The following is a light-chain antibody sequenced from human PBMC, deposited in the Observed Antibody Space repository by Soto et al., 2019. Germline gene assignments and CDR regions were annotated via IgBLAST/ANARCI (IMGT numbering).Light chain of an antibody. CDR2: DAS. CDR3: QQHNSSPWT. J-gene: IGKJ1*01. V-gene: IGKV1-5*01. Sequence: IQMTQSPSTLSASVGDRVTITCRASQSISDWLAWFQQKPGKAPKVLIYDASTLESGVPSRFSGSGSGTEFTLTISSLQPEDFATYYCQQHNSSPWTFGQGTRVEIK. CDR1: QSISDW.